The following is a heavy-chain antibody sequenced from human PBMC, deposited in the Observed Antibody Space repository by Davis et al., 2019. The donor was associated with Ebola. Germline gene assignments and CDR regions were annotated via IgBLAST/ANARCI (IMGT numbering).Heavy chain of an antibody. CDR2: INGGGTRT. J-gene: IGHJ3*02. CDR3: ARDSEGDSSSSVAFDI. CDR1: GFSFSDTD. D-gene: IGHD6-6*01. V-gene: IGHV3-53*01. Sequence: PGGSLRLSCEASGFSFSDTDMNWVRQAPGKGLEYVGNINGGGTRTYYADSVKGRFTISRDNSKNTLYLQMNSLRAEDTAVYYCARDSEGDSSSSVAFDIWGQGTKVTVSS.